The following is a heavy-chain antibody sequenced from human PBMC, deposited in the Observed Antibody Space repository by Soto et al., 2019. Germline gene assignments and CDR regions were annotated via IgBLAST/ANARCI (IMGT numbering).Heavy chain of an antibody. CDR1: GFTFSSYW. CDR2: IKQDGSEK. J-gene: IGHJ4*02. V-gene: IGHV3-7*01. Sequence: GGSLRLSCAASGFTFSSYWMSWVRQAPGKGLEWVANIKQDGSEKYYVDSVKGRFTISRDNAKNSLYLQMNSLRAEDTAVYYCARGVVPAAMRTRGYYFDYWGQGTLVTVSS. CDR3: ARGVVPAAMRTRGYYFDY. D-gene: IGHD2-2*01.